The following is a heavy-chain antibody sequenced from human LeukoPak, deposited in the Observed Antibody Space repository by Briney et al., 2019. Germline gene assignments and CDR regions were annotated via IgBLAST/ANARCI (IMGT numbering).Heavy chain of an antibody. V-gene: IGHV3-74*01. J-gene: IGHJ4*02. CDR3: TRGGVDY. CDR2: INSDVGAK. CDR1: GFTFSTYW. Sequence: GGSLRLSCAASGFTFSTYWMHWVRQAPGKGLGWVSRINSDVGAKTYADPVKGRVTISRDNAQNTLYLQMNSLRVEDTAVYYCTRGGVDYWGQGTLVTVSS.